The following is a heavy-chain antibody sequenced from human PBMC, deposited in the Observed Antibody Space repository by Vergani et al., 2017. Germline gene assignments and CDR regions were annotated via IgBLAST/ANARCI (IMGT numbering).Heavy chain of an antibody. Sequence: EVQLVQSGAEVKKPGESLKISCKGSGYSFTSYWIGWVRQMPGKGLEWMGFIYPGDSDTRYSPSFQGQVTISADKSISTAYLQWSSLKASDTAMYYCARLPTWIQLWPPLGMDVWGQGTTVTVSS. CDR1: GYSFTSYW. D-gene: IGHD5-18*01. V-gene: IGHV5-51*01. J-gene: IGHJ6*02. CDR2: IYPGDSDT. CDR3: ARLPTWIQLWPPLGMDV.